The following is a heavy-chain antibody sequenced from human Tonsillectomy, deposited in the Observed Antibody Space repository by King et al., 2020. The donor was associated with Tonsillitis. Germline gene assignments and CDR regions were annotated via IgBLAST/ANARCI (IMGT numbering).Heavy chain of an antibody. Sequence: VQLVESGGGLVQPGGSLRLSCAASGFTFSNHDMSWVRQAPGKGLEWVSAISGSGGTTYYADSVKGRFTISRDNSNNTLYLQMNSLRAEDTAVYYCAKDPTNCGPGDWGQGTLVTVSS. J-gene: IGHJ4*02. CDR2: ISGSGGTT. CDR3: AKDPTNCGPGD. V-gene: IGHV3-23*04. CDR1: GFTFSNHD. D-gene: IGHD2-21*01.